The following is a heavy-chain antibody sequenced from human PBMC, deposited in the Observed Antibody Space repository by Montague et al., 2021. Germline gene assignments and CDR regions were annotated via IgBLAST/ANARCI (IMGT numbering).Heavy chain of an antibody. D-gene: IGHD3-10*01. Sequence: SETLSLTCSVSGDSISSYEYYWTWIRQPAGRGLEWTGRVYKRGDTNTNPSLRSRHTLSVDTSKNHFSLTLTSVTAADTAVYFCARDSPVVEPWVGEHKGAFDIWGQGTMVTVSS. J-gene: IGHJ3*02. CDR2: VYKRGDT. CDR1: GDSISSYEYY. CDR3: ARDSPVVEPWVGEHKGAFDI. V-gene: IGHV4-4*07.